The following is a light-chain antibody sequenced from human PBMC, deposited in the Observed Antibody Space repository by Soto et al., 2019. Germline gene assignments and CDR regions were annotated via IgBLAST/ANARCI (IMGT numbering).Light chain of an antibody. J-gene: IGLJ1*01. CDR1: SNDFGSYNF. Sequence: QSVLTQPASVSGSPGQSITISCTGTSNDFGSYNFVSWYQQHPGKAPKLVIYEGSKRPSGVSNRFSGSKSGNTASLTISGLQAEDEADYYCCSYAGSSTLYVFGTGTKVTVL. CDR3: CSYAGSSTLYV. V-gene: IGLV2-23*01. CDR2: EGS.